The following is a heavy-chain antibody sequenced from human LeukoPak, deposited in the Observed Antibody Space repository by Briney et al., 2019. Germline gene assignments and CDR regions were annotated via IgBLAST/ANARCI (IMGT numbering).Heavy chain of an antibody. V-gene: IGHV3-72*01. CDR1: GFTFSDHY. D-gene: IGHD6-19*01. CDR2: TRNKANSYTT. CDR3: ARDRGWSSGWYDY. Sequence: PGGSLRLSCAASGFTFSDHYMDWVRQAPGKGLEWVGRTRNKANSYTTEYAASVKGRFTISRDDSKNSLYLQMNSLKTEDTAVYYCARDRGWSSGWYDYWGQGTLVTVSS. J-gene: IGHJ4*02.